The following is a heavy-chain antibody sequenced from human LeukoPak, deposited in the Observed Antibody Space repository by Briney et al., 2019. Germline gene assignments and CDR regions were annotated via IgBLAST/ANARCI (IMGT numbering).Heavy chain of an antibody. CDR2: IYSDGSRT. CDR3: ARDSASTPLGY. J-gene: IGHJ4*02. Sequence: GGSLRLSCAASGFTFTTHGFHWVRQAPGKGLEWVALIYSDGSRTYYADSVKGRFTVSRDDSKNTLFLQMDSLRPDDTAVYYCARDSASTPLGYWGQGTLVTVSS. CDR1: GFTFTTHG. V-gene: IGHV3-33*01. D-gene: IGHD1-26*01.